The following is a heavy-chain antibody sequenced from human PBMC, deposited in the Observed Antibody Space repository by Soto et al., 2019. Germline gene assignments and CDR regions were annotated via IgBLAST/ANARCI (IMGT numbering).Heavy chain of an antibody. D-gene: IGHD3-3*01. Sequence: EVQLVESGGGLVQPGGSLRLSCAVSGFTVSRNYMSWVRQAPGKGLEWVSIFYTGGSTYYSDSVKGRFTISRDNSKNTLYLQMNSLREEDTAVYYCVSYDFWSGYSDYWGQGTRVTVSS. CDR3: VSYDFWSGYSDY. J-gene: IGHJ4*02. V-gene: IGHV3-66*01. CDR1: GFTVSRNY. CDR2: FYTGGST.